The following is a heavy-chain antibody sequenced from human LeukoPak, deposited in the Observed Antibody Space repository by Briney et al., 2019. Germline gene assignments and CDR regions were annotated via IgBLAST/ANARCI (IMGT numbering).Heavy chain of an antibody. CDR1: GFTFSSYA. Sequence: GGSLRLSCAASGFTFSSYAMSWVRQAPGKGLEWGSAISGSGGSTYYADSVKGRFTISRDNSKNTLYLQMNSLRAEDTAVYYCAKDPFYCTNGVCSQYYFDYWGQGTLVTVSS. V-gene: IGHV3-23*01. CDR2: ISGSGGST. J-gene: IGHJ4*02. CDR3: AKDPFYCTNGVCSQYYFDY. D-gene: IGHD2-8*01.